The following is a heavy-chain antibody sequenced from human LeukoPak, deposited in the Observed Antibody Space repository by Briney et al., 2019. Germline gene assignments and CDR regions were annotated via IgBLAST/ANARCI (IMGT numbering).Heavy chain of an antibody. CDR2: INPNSGGT. CDR1: GYTFTGYY. V-gene: IGHV1-2*06. CDR3: ARDPGRGVPFDY. J-gene: IGHJ4*02. Sequence: ASVKVSCKASGYTFTGYYMHWVRQAPGQGLEWMGRINPNSGGTNYAQKFQGSVTMTRDTSISTAYMELSRLRSDDTAVYYCARDPGRGVPFDYWGQGTLVTVSS. D-gene: IGHD3-10*01.